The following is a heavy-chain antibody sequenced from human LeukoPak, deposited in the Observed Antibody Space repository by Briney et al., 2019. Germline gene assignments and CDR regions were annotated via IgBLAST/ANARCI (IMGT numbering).Heavy chain of an antibody. CDR2: FYTGGST. CDR3: ARGARAATGYYYYYMDV. Sequence: GGSLRLSCAASGLTVSSNHMSWVRQAPGKGRDWALLFYTGGSTDYADSVKGRFTISRDNSKNTLYLQMNSLRAEDTAVYYCARGARAATGYYYYYMDVWGKGTTVTVSS. CDR1: GLTVSSNH. J-gene: IGHJ6*03. V-gene: IGHV3-53*01. D-gene: IGHD2-15*01.